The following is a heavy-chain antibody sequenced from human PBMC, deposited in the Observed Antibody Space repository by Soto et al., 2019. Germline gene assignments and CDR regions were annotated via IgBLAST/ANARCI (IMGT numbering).Heavy chain of an antibody. CDR2: ISGSGGST. D-gene: IGHD3-22*01. CDR1: GFTFSSYA. CDR3: AKDQGYYYDSSGPNWFDP. Sequence: GGSLRLSCAASGFTFSSYAMSWVRQAPGKGLEWVSAISGSGGSTYYADSVKGRFTISGDNSKNTLYLQMNSLRAEDTAVYYCAKDQGYYYDSSGPNWFDPWGQGTLVTVSS. J-gene: IGHJ5*02. V-gene: IGHV3-23*01.